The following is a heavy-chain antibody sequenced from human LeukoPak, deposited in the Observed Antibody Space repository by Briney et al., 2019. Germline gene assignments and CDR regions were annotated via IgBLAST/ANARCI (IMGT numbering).Heavy chain of an antibody. CDR3: AKPITTFDY. CDR1: GFNLSSYA. V-gene: IGHV3-23*01. CDR2: ISGSGHST. Sequence: GGSLRLSCAASGFNLSSYAMSWVRQAPGKGLEWVSAISGSGHSTNYADSVRGRFTISRDNSKNTLYLQMNSLRAEDTAVYYCAKPITTFDYWGQGTLVTVSS. J-gene: IGHJ4*02. D-gene: IGHD1-14*01.